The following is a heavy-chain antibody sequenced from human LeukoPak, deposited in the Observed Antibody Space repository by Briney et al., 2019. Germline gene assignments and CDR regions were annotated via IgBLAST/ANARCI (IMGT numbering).Heavy chain of an antibody. V-gene: IGHV4-39*01. CDR1: GDSISTSSYY. Sequence: PSATLSLTCTVSGDSISTSSYYWGWVRQPPGRGLEWLGSIYYSGITHYNPSLKSRLTIYVDTSRNQSSLHLFSVTAADTAVFYCARSDYYDFRQIDYWGQGTLVTVSS. D-gene: IGHD3/OR15-3a*01. CDR2: IYYSGIT. J-gene: IGHJ4*02. CDR3: ARSDYYDFRQIDY.